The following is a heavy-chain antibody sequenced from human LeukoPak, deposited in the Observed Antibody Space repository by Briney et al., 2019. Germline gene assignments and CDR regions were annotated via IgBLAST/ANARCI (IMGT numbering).Heavy chain of an antibody. D-gene: IGHD5-18*01. CDR1: GGSISSSSYY. Sequence: SETLSLTCTVSGGSISSSSYYWGWIRQPPGNGLEWIGYIYYSGSTSYNPSLKSRVTISVDTSKNQFSLKLSSVTAADTAVYYCARRGTISKRGYSYGFHYWGQGTLVTVSS. CDR2: IYYSGST. J-gene: IGHJ4*02. V-gene: IGHV4-61*05. CDR3: ARRGTISKRGYSYGFHY.